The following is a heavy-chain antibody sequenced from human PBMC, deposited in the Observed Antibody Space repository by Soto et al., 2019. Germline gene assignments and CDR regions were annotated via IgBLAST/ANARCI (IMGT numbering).Heavy chain of an antibody. J-gene: IGHJ4*02. V-gene: IGHV3-15*07. D-gene: IGHD5-12*01. CDR1: GFTFSNAW. CDR2: IKSKTDGGTT. Sequence: GGSLRLSCAASGFTFSNAWMNWVRQAPGKGLEWVGRIKSKTDGGTTDYAAPVKGRFTISRDDSKNTLHPQMNSLKTEDTAVYYCTTDPAQWLREVDYWGQGTLVTVSS. CDR3: TTDPAQWLREVDY.